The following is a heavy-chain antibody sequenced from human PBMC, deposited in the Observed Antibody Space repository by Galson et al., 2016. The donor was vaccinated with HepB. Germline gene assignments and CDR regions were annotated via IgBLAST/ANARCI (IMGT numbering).Heavy chain of an antibody. CDR3: ASPVPLGD. J-gene: IGHJ4*02. CDR1: GXIVSTNX. V-gene: IGHV3-53*01. Sequence: RLSCAASGXIVSTNXMTWVRXAPGKGLEXXXIIYSSGDTYYADSVQGRFTISRDNSKNTLYLQMNSLRVEDTAVYYCASPVPLGDWGQGTLVTVSS. CDR2: IYSSGDT. D-gene: IGHD2-21*01.